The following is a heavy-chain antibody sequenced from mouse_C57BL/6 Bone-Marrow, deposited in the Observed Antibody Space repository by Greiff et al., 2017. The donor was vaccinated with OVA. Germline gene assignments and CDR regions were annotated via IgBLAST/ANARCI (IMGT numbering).Heavy chain of an antibody. CDR2: IYPGDGDT. Sequence: QVQLQQSGPELVKPGASVKISCKASGYAFSSSWMNWVKQRPGKGLEWIGRIYPGDGDTNYNGKFKGKATLTADKSSSTAYMQLSSLTSEDSAVYFCARYMAGGDYWGQGTSVTVSS. J-gene: IGHJ4*01. D-gene: IGHD1-1*02. V-gene: IGHV1-82*01. CDR3: ARYMAGGDY. CDR1: GYAFSSSW.